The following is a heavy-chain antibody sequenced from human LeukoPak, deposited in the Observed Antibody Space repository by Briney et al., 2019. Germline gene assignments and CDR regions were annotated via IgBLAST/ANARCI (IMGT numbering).Heavy chain of an antibody. CDR1: GFTFDDYA. Sequence: GGSLRLSCAASGFTFDDYAMHWVRQAPGKGLEWVSGISWNSGSIGYADSVKGRFTISRDNAKNSLYLQMNSLRAEDTAVYYCAKDQPRAYFDSWGQGTLVTVSS. J-gene: IGHJ4*02. D-gene: IGHD2-2*01. V-gene: IGHV3-9*01. CDR2: ISWNSGSI. CDR3: AKDQPRAYFDS.